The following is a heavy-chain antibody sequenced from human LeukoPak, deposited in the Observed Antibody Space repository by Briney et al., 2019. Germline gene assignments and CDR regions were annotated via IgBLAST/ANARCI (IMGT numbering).Heavy chain of an antibody. Sequence: SETLSLTCTVSGGSISSYYWSWIRQPPGKGLEWIGYIYYSGSTNYNPSLKSRVTISVDTSKNQFSLKLSSVTAADTAVYYCARSPALYDSSGYYYWIPEDAFDIWGQGTMVTVSS. CDR2: IYYSGST. V-gene: IGHV4-59*08. CDR1: GGSISSYY. J-gene: IGHJ3*02. CDR3: ARSPALYDSSGYYYWIPEDAFDI. D-gene: IGHD3-22*01.